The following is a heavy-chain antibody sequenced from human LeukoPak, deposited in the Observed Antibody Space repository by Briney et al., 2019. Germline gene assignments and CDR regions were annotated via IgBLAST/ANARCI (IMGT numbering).Heavy chain of an antibody. J-gene: IGHJ4*02. Sequence: ASVKVSCKASGGTFSNYAVSWVRQAPGQGLEWMGGIIPRFDTPIYAQRFQGRVTIITDESTSTAYMELSSLRSEDTAVYYCARTALVNDFWSGYFDYWGQGTLVTVSS. CDR2: IIPRFDTP. CDR3: ARTALVNDFWSGYFDY. D-gene: IGHD3-3*01. CDR1: GGTFSNYA. V-gene: IGHV1-69*05.